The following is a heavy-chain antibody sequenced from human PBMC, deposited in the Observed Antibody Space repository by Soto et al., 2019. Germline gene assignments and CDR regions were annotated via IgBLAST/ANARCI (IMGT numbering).Heavy chain of an antibody. J-gene: IGHJ4*02. CDR1: GGTFSSYT. Sequence: QVQLVQSGAEVKKPGSSVKVSCKASGGTFSSYTISWVRQDPGQGLEWTGRSIPILGIANYAQKFQCRVTITGDKSTSAAYMELSSLRSEVPAVYYCASDGGTMVRGYGYWGQGPLVTVSS. CDR3: ASDGGTMVRGYGY. V-gene: IGHV1-69*02. CDR2: SIPILGIA. D-gene: IGHD3-10*01.